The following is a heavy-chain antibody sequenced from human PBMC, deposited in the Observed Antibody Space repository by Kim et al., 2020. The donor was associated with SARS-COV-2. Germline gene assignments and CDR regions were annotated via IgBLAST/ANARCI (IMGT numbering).Heavy chain of an antibody. Sequence: GGSLRLSCEGSGFTFSAYGMTWVRQTPGKGLEWVSAISAGGTNTYYAASVKGRFTISRDNPKKTLNLQMNSLRVEDMAMYYCVKVVELSGATVRGWFDS. CDR3: VKVVELSGATVRGWFDS. D-gene: IGHD1-7*01. CDR1: GFTFSAYG. J-gene: IGHJ5*01. CDR2: ISAGGTNT. V-gene: IGHV3-23*01.